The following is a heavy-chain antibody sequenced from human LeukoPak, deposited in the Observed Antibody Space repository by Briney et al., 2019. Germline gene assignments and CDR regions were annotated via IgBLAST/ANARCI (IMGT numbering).Heavy chain of an antibody. V-gene: IGHV4-34*01. CDR2: INHSGGT. CDR1: GGSFSGYY. CDR3: ARADCSGGSCYSVLRYYFDY. J-gene: IGHJ4*02. Sequence: SETLSLTCAVYGGSFSGYYWSWIRQPPGKGLEWIGEINHSGGTNYNPSLKSRVTISVDTSKNQFSLKLSSVTAADTAVDYCARADCSGGSCYSVLRYYFDYWGQGTLVTVSS. D-gene: IGHD2-15*01.